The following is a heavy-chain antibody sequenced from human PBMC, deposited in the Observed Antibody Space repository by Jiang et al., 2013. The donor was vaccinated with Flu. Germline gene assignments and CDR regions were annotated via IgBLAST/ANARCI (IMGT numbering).Heavy chain of an antibody. J-gene: IGHJ4*02. D-gene: IGHD4-23*01. CDR3: ARSHYGGNSGEALCDY. Sequence: SCKGSGYSFTSYWIGWVRQMPGKGLEWMGIIYPGDSDTRYSPSFQGQVTISADKSISTAYLQWSSLKASDAAMYYCARSHYGGNSGEALCDYWGQGTLVTVSS. V-gene: IGHV5-51*01. CDR1: GYSFTSYW. CDR2: IYPGDSDT.